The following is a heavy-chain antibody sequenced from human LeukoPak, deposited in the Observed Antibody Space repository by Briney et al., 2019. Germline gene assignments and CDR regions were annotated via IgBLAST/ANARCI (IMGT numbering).Heavy chain of an antibody. Sequence: SGTLSLTCAVSGGSISSSNWWSWVRQPPGKGLEWIGEIYHSGSTNYNPSLKSRVTISVDKSKNQFSLKLSSVTAADTAVYYCASLYGSGGYGYYGMDVWGKGTTVTVSS. V-gene: IGHV4-4*02. CDR2: IYHSGST. D-gene: IGHD3-10*01. J-gene: IGHJ6*04. CDR1: GGSISSSNW. CDR3: ASLYGSGGYGYYGMDV.